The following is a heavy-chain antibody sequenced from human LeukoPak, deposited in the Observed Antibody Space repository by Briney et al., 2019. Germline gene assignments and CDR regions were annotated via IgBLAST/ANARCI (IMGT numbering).Heavy chain of an antibody. CDR1: GYTLTELS. D-gene: IGHD6-13*01. J-gene: IGHJ5*02. V-gene: IGHV1-24*01. CDR2: FDPEDGET. CDR3: ARGGGSSWDSFDP. Sequence: ASVKVSCKVSGYTLTELSMHWVRQAPGKGLEWMGGFDPEDGETIYAQKFQGRVTITADESTSTAYMELSSLRSEDTAVYYCARGGGSSWDSFDPWGQGTLVTVSS.